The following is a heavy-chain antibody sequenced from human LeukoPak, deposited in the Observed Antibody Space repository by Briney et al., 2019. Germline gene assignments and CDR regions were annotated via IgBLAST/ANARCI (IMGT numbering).Heavy chain of an antibody. Sequence: GGSLRLSCAASGFTFSSYAMSWVRQAPGKGLEWVAVISYDGSNEYYADSVKGRFTISRDNSKNTLYLQMNSLRAEDTAVYYCAREEQQIYYYYYGMDVWGQGTTVTVSS. CDR2: ISYDGSNE. D-gene: IGHD6-13*01. CDR3: AREEQQIYYYYYGMDV. J-gene: IGHJ6*02. V-gene: IGHV3-30-3*01. CDR1: GFTFSSYA.